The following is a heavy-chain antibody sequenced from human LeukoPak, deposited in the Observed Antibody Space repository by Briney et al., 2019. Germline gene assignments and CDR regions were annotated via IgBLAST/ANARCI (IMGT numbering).Heavy chain of an antibody. CDR3: AKWKYSNSGIDDY. CDR2: ISSGSTYM. D-gene: IGHD6-6*01. CDR1: GFTFSSYA. Sequence: GGSLRLSCAASGFTFSSYAMSWVRQAPGKGLEWVSSISSGSTYMYYADSVKGRFTISRDNSKNMLYLQMNSLRAEDTAVYYCAKWKYSNSGIDDYWGQGTLVTVSS. V-gene: IGHV3-23*01. J-gene: IGHJ4*02.